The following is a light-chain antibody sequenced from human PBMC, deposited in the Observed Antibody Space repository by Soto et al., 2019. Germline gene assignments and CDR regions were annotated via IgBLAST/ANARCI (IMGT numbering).Light chain of an antibody. CDR1: QSVFYSSNNKKY. J-gene: IGKJ1*01. CDR2: LAS. Sequence: DIVMTKSPDSLAVSLGERATINCKSSQSVFYSSNNKKYLAWYQQKPGQPPKLLIYLASTRESGVPDRFSGSGSVTDFTLTISSLQAEDVAVYYCQQYYSTPWTFGQGTKVEIK. CDR3: QQYYSTPWT. V-gene: IGKV4-1*01.